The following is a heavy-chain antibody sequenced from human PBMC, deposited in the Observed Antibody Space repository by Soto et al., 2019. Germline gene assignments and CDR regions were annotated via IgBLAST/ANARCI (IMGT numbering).Heavy chain of an antibody. CDR3: ARAVAGDVDY. D-gene: IGHD6-19*01. V-gene: IGHV3-66*01. Sequence: EVQLVESGGGLVQPGGSLRLSCAASGFTVSRNYMSWVRQAPGKGLEWVSVIHSGGRTYYADSVKGRITISRDNSKNTLYLQMNSLRAEDTAVYYCARAVAGDVDYWGQGTLVTVSS. J-gene: IGHJ4*02. CDR1: GFTVSRNY. CDR2: IHSGGRT.